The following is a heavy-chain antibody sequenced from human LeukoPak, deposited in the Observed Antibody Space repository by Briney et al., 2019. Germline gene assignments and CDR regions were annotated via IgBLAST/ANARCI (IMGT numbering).Heavy chain of an antibody. J-gene: IGHJ4*02. CDR2: ISAYNGNT. CDR3: ARDQSPAIYCSSTSCPRPIDY. D-gene: IGHD2-2*01. V-gene: IGHV1-18*01. CDR1: GYTFTSYG. Sequence: ASVKVSCKASGYTFTSYGISWVRQAPGQGLEWMGWISAYNGNTNYAQKLQGRVTMTTDTSTSTAYMELRSLRSDDTAVYYCARDQSPAIYCSSTSCPRPIDYWGQGTLVTVSS.